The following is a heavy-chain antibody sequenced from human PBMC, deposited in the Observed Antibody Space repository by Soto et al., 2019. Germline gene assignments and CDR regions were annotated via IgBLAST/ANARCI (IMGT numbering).Heavy chain of an antibody. V-gene: IGHV1-69*13. D-gene: IGHD3-10*01. CDR2: IIPICGTA. J-gene: IGHJ6*02. CDR1: GGTFSSYA. Sequence: SVKVSCKASGGTFSSYAISWVRQAPGQGLEWMGGIIPICGTANYAQKFQGRATITADEPTSTAYMELSSLRYEDTAVYYCSRDIGSPSGSGRRDYFYYYGMDVLGQGTMVTV. CDR3: SRDIGSPSGSGRRDYFYYYGMDV.